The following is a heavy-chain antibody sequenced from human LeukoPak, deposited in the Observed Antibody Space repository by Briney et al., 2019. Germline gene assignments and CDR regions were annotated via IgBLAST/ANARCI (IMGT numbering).Heavy chain of an antibody. V-gene: IGHV1-18*01. CDR1: GYSFTSYG. D-gene: IGHD6-13*01. CDR2: ISAYNSNT. J-gene: IGHJ4*02. Sequence: GASVKVSCKASGYSFTSYGISWVRQAPGQGLEWMGWISAYNSNTNYAQSLQGRVTMTTDTPTSTVYLDLRSLRSDDTAVYYCARAAGGGYFDFWGQGTLVTVSS. CDR3: ARAAGGGYFDF.